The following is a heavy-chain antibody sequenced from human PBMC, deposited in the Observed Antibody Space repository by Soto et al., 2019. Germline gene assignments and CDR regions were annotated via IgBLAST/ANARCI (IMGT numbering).Heavy chain of an antibody. V-gene: IGHV1-18*04. CDR2: ISAYNGNT. J-gene: IGHJ5*02. CDR3: ARDGVRYCRGGSCHHWFDP. D-gene: IGHD2-15*01. Sequence: ASVKVSCKASGYTFTSYGISWVRQAPGQGLEWMGWISAYNGNTNYAQKLQGRVTMTTDTSTSTAYMELRSLGSDATAVYYCARDGVRYCRGGSCHHWFDPWGQGTLVTVSS. CDR1: GYTFTSYG.